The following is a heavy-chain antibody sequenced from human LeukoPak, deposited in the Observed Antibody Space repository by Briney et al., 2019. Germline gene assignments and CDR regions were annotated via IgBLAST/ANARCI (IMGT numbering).Heavy chain of an antibody. V-gene: IGHV3-15*01. Sequence: GGSLRLSCTASGLTFSSAWMSWVRQAPGKGLEWIGHIRGKADGGSPDYAAPVKGKFTISRDDSKSTLFLQMDSLQIEDTAVYYCTTARRASSSLDYWGQGTMVTVSS. CDR1: GLTFSSAW. J-gene: IGHJ4*02. D-gene: IGHD5-24*01. CDR2: IRGKADGGSP. CDR3: TTARRASSSLDY.